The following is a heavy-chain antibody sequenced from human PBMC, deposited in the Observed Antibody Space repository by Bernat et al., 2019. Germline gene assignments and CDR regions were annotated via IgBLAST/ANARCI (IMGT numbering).Heavy chain of an antibody. CDR2: IYYSGST. V-gene: IGHV4-61*05. J-gene: IGHJ4*02. Sequence: QLQLQESGPGLVKPSETLSLTCTVSGGSISSSSYYWGWIRQPPGKGLEWIGYIYYSGSTNYNPSLKSRVTISVDTSKNQFSLKLSSVTAADTAVYYCATGSGSYYVDWSQGILVTVSS. D-gene: IGHD1-26*01. CDR1: GGSISSSSYY. CDR3: ATGSGSYYVD.